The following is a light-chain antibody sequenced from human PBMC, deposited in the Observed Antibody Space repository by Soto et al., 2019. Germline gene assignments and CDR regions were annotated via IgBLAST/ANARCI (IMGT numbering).Light chain of an antibody. J-gene: IGKJ5*01. CDR2: GAS. Sequence: DIQMTQSPSSVSASVGDRVTITCXASQGIGSWLGWYQQKPGKAPRLLIYGASSLQSGVPSRFSGSGSGTDFTLSISSLQPEDFAVYYCQQRSNWPPITFGQGTRLEIK. CDR3: QQRSNWPPIT. CDR1: QGIGSW. V-gene: IGKV1-12*01.